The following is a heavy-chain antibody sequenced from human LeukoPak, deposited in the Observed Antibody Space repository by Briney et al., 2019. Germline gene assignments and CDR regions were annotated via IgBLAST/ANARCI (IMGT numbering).Heavy chain of an antibody. D-gene: IGHD3-22*01. CDR1: GFTFDDYA. CDR3: ARGDSRGYYYFDY. V-gene: IGHV3-9*01. Sequence: SLRLSCAASGFTFDDYAMHWVRQAPGKGLEWVSGISWNSGSIGYADSVKGRFTISRDNAKNSLYLQVNSLRVEDTAVYYCARGDSRGYYYFDYWGQGALVTVSS. CDR2: ISWNSGSI. J-gene: IGHJ4*02.